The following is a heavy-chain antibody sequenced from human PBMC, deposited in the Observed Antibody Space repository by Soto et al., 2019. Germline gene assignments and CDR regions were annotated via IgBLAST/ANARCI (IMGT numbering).Heavy chain of an antibody. CDR2: VDPKDSYT. V-gene: IGHV5-10-1*03. J-gene: IGHJ4*02. CDR1: GFTFTSYW. Sequence: EVQLAQSGAEVKKPGDSLTISCKGSGFTFTSYWINWVRQMPGKGLEWMGRVDPKDSYTNYSPSFQGHVTISPDKSVSTAYLKWSSLKASDTAIYYCARHKSGGGSYPFDYWGQGTLVTVSS. CDR3: ARHKSGGGSYPFDY. D-gene: IGHD2-21*01.